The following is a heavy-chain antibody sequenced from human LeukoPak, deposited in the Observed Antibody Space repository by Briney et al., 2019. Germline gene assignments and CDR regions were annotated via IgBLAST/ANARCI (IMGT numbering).Heavy chain of an antibody. J-gene: IGHJ3*02. D-gene: IGHD5-24*01. Sequence: ASVKVSCKASGYTFTSYGISWVRQAPGQGLEWMGWISAYNGNTNYAQKLKGRVTMTPDTSTSTAYMELRSLRSDDTAVYYCARWLQFNDAFDIWGQGTMVTVSS. CDR3: ARWLQFNDAFDI. V-gene: IGHV1-18*01. CDR2: ISAYNGNT. CDR1: GYTFTSYG.